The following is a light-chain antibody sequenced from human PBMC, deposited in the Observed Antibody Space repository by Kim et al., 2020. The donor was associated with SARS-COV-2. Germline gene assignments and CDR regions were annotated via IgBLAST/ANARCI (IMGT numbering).Light chain of an antibody. V-gene: IGKV1-27*01. J-gene: IGKJ1*01. CDR2: AAS. CDR1: QGISNY. Sequence: AAVEEGVTISCRASQGISNYIAWYQQKPGQATKLLNYAASALQFGVSSRFNGSGSGTDVTLTISDLQPEDVATYYCQKYNTAPWTFGHGTKVDIK. CDR3: QKYNTAPWT.